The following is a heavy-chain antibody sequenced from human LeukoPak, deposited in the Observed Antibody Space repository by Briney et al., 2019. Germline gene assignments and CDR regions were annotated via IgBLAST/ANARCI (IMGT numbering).Heavy chain of an antibody. CDR2: IYTSGST. V-gene: IGHV4-61*02. D-gene: IGHD6-19*01. Sequence: SETLSLTCTVSGGSISSGSYYWSWIRQPAGKGLEWIGRIYTSGSTNYNPSLKSRVTISVDTSKNQFSLKPSSVTAADTAVYYCARASGAYSSGWYGELDWFDPWGQGTLVTVSS. CDR1: GGSISSGSYY. J-gene: IGHJ5*02. CDR3: ARASGAYSSGWYGELDWFDP.